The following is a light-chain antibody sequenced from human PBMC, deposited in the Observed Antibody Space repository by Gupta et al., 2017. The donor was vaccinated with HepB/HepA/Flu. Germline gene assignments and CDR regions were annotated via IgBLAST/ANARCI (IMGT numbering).Light chain of an antibody. V-gene: IGLV2-14*03. J-gene: IGLJ3*02. CDR2: GVS. CDR1: SSDIGAFDA. CDR3: SSFRSSYTLCV. Sequence: GQSITISCTGSSSDIGAFDAVSWYQQYPGKAPKLLMSGVSNRPSGVSYRFSGSKSGNTASLTISGLQPEDEADYYCSSFRSSYTLCVFGGGTKLTVL.